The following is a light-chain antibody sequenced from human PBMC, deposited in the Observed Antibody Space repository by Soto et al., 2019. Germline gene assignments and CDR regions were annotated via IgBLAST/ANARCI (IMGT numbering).Light chain of an antibody. J-gene: IGKJ1*01. CDR3: QQYVTSPMT. V-gene: IGKV3-20*01. CDR1: QSVSTK. Sequence: MVLTQSRSPRSVAPWEGSTLPCRDSQSVSTKLAWYQQKLGKSPRLLIFGASTRATGIPERFSGSGSGTEFTLTISRLEPEDFAVYYCQQYVTSPMTFGQGTKVDIK. CDR2: GAS.